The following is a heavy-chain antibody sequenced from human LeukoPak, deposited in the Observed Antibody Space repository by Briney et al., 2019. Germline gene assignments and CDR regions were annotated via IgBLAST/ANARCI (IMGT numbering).Heavy chain of an antibody. CDR1: GYTFTSYG. Sequence: ASVKVSCKASGYTFTSYGISWVRQAPGQGLEWMGLVDPEDGGTTYAEKFQGRVTITADTSTDTAYMELSSLRSEDTAVYYCATIQGSGSYEELDYWGQGTLVTVSS. V-gene: IGHV1-69-2*01. CDR3: ATIQGSGSYEELDY. J-gene: IGHJ4*02. D-gene: IGHD3-10*01. CDR2: VDPEDGGT.